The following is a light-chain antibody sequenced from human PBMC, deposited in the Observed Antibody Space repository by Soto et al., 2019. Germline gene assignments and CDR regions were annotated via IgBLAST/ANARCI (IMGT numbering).Light chain of an antibody. J-gene: IGKJ1*01. CDR2: AAS. Sequence: IQMTQSPSSLSASVGDRVTITCRASQSISSYLTWYQQQPGKAPKLLIYAASSLQSGVPSRFRGSGSGTEFTLTISSMQPEDFAIYYCQQSYISPPWTFGQGTKVEIK. CDR3: QQSYISPPWT. V-gene: IGKV1-39*01. CDR1: QSISSY.